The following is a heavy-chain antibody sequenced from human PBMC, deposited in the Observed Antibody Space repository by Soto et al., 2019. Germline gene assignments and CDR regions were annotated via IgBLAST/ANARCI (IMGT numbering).Heavy chain of an antibody. CDR3: ARVGSPYGSGSYLY. Sequence: PSETLSLTCTVSGGSISSYYWSWIRQPPGKGLEWIGYIYYSGSTNYNPSLKSRVTISVDTSKNQFSLKLSSVTAADTAVYYCARVGSPYGSGSYLYWGQGTLVTVSS. J-gene: IGHJ4*02. V-gene: IGHV4-59*01. CDR1: GGSISSYY. D-gene: IGHD3-10*01. CDR2: IYYSGST.